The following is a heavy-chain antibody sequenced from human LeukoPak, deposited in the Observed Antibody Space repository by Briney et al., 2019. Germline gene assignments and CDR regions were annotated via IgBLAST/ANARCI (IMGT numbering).Heavy chain of an antibody. D-gene: IGHD2-21*02. V-gene: IGHV3-74*01. CDR1: GFTFSSYW. CDR2: ISSDGSTT. Sequence: SGGSLRLSCAASGFTFSSYWMYWVRQAPGKGLVWVSRISSDGSTTSYADSVKGRFTISRDNAKNTLYLHMNSLRVEDTAVYYCASSVTAMGDVWGQGTMVTVSS. CDR3: ASSVTAMGDV. J-gene: IGHJ3*01.